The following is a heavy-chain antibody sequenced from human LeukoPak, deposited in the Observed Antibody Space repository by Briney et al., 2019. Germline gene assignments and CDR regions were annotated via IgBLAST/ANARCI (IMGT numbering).Heavy chain of an antibody. J-gene: IGHJ4*02. Sequence: SETLSLTCAVSGGSISSSNWWSWIRQPPGKGLEWIGSIYYSGSTYYNPSLKSRVTISVDTSKNQFSLKLSTVTAADTAVYYCARDPYYYGSGSYCWGQGTLVTVSS. D-gene: IGHD3-10*01. CDR2: IYYSGST. CDR1: GGSISSSNW. V-gene: IGHV4-4*02. CDR3: ARDPYYYGSGSYC.